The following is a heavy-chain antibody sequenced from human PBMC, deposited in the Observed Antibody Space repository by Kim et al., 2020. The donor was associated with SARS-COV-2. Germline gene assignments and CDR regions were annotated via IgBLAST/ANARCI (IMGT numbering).Heavy chain of an antibody. CDR2: IIPIFGTA. Sequence: SVKVSCKASGGTFSSYAISWVRQAPGQGLEWMGGIIPIFGTANYAQKFQGRVTITADESTSTAYMELSSLRSEDTAVYYCARGGYCGGDCYRSDYYGMDVWGQGTTVTVSS. CDR3: ARGGYCGGDCYRSDYYGMDV. V-gene: IGHV1-69*13. CDR1: GGTFSSYA. D-gene: IGHD2-21*02. J-gene: IGHJ6*02.